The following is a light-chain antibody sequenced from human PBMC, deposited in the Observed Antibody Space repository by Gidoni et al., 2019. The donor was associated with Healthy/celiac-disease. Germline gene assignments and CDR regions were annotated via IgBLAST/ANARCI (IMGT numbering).Light chain of an antibody. Sequence: DIVLPQSPGTLSLSPGERATLSCRASQSVSSSYLAWYQQKPGQAPRLLIYGASSRATGIPDRFSGSGSGTDFTLTISRLEPEDFAVYYCQQYGSSPATFGGGTKVEIK. J-gene: IGKJ4*01. CDR1: QSVSSSY. V-gene: IGKV3-20*01. CDR3: QQYGSSPAT. CDR2: GAS.